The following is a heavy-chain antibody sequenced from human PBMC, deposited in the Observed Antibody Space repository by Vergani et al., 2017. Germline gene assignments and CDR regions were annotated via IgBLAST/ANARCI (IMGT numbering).Heavy chain of an antibody. CDR1: GFTFSSSG. V-gene: IGHV3-30*02. CDR3: AKDGYDILTGPYGMDV. CDR2: IRNDGSKK. Sequence: QVQLVESGGGVVQPGGSLRLSCAASGFTFSSSGMHWVRQAPGKGLEWVAFIRNDGSKKYYADSVKGRFTISRDNSKKTLYLQMNSLRAEDTAVYYCAKDGYDILTGPYGMDVWGQGTTVTVSS. D-gene: IGHD3-9*01. J-gene: IGHJ6*02.